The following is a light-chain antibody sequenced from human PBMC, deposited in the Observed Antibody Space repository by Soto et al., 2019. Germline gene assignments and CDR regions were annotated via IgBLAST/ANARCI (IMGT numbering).Light chain of an antibody. CDR1: SSNIGSNY. CDR3: AAWDDSLSGHVV. J-gene: IGLJ2*01. V-gene: IGLV1-47*02. Sequence: QLVLTQPPSASGTPGQRVTISCSGSSSNIGSNYVYWYQQLPGTAPKLLIYSNNQRPSGVPDRFSGSKSGTSASLAISGLRSDDESDYYCAAWDDSLSGHVVFGGGTKVTVL. CDR2: SNN.